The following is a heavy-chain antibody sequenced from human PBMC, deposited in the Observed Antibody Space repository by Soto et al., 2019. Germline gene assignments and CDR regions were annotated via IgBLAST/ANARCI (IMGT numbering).Heavy chain of an antibody. CDR3: ARVKYYYDSSGYYAAPHAFDI. CDR1: GGTFSSYA. J-gene: IGHJ3*02. D-gene: IGHD3-22*01. CDR2: IIPIFGTA. Sequence: SVKVSCKASGGTFSSYAISWVRQAPGQGLEWMGGIIPIFGTANYAQKFQGRVTITADESTSTAYMELSSLRSEDTAVYYCARVKYYYDSSGYYAAPHAFDIWGQGTMVTVSS. V-gene: IGHV1-69*13.